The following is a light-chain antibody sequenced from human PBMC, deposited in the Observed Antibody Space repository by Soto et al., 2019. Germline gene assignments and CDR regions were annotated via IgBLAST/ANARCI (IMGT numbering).Light chain of an antibody. CDR2: GDN. V-gene: IGLV1-40*01. CDR3: QSFDSSLTGSV. Sequence: QSVLTQPPSVSGAPGQRVTISCTGSSSNIGAGYDVHWYQQPPGTAPKLLIYGDNNRPSGVPDRFSASKSGTSASLAITGLQAEDEADYYCQSFDSSLTGSVFGGGTKVTVL. CDR1: SSNIGAGYD. J-gene: IGLJ3*02.